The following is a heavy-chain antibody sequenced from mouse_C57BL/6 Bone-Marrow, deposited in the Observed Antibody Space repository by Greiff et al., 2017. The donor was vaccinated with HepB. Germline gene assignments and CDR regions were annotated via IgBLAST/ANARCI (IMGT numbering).Heavy chain of an antibody. Sequence: QVQLKESGPGLVAPSQSLSITCTVSGFSLTRFGVDWVRQSPGKGLAWLGVIWGVGSTNYNSALKSRLSIRKDISKSQVGLNMNSLHTDDTAMYYCASGLWFAYWGQGTLVTVSA. V-gene: IGHV2-6*01. CDR1: GFSLTRFG. J-gene: IGHJ3*01. CDR2: IWGVGST. CDR3: ASGLWFAY.